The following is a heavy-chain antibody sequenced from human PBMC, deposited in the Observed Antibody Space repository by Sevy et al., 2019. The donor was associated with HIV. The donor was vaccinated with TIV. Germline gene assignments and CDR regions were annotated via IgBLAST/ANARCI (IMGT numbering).Heavy chain of an antibody. V-gene: IGHV3-30*18. CDR3: AKESGSYYDFWSGHDAFDI. CDR1: GFNFSSYG. CDR2: ISYDGSSK. D-gene: IGHD3-3*01. Sequence: GGSLRLSCAASGFNFSSYGMHWVRQAPGKGLEWVAVISYDGSSKYYAESLKGRFTISRDNSKNTLYLQISSLRAEDTAVYYCAKESGSYYDFWSGHDAFDIWGQWTMVTVSS. J-gene: IGHJ3*02.